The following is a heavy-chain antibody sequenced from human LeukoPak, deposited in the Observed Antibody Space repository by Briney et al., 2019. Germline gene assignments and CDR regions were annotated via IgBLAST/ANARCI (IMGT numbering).Heavy chain of an antibody. J-gene: IGHJ4*02. CDR1: GFTFSSYA. V-gene: IGHV3-30-3*01. Sequence: GGSLRLSCAASGFTFSSYAMHWVRQAPGKGLEWVAVISYDGSNEYYADSVKGRSTISRDNSKNTLYLQMNSLRAEDTAVYYCARDDGSDFRNEYYFDYWGQGTLVTVSS. CDR2: ISYDGSNE. D-gene: IGHD3/OR15-3a*01. CDR3: ARDDGSDFRNEYYFDY.